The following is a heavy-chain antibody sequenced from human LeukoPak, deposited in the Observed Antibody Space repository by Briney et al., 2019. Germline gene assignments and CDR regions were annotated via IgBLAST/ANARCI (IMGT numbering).Heavy chain of an antibody. J-gene: IGHJ4*02. CDR3: ARDSYHEVPDY. CDR1: GFSISSGGYY. CDR2: IYYSRNT. Sequence: SQTLSLTCTVSGFSISSGGYYWSCIRQHPGKGLEWIGYIYYSRNTYYNPSLKSRATITVDTSKNQFPLKLSSVTAADTAVYYCARDSYHEVPDYWGQGTLVTVSS. V-gene: IGHV4-31*03. D-gene: IGHD1-14*01.